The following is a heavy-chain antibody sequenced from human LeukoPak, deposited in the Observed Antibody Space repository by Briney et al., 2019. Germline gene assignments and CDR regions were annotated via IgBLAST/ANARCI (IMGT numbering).Heavy chain of an antibody. D-gene: IGHD2-2*01. CDR1: GGSISSSSYY. Sequence: SETLSFTCTVSGGSISSSSYYWGWIRQPPGKGLEWIGSIYYSGSTYYNPSLKSRVTISVDTSKNQFSLKLSSVTAADTAVYYCARGLSRGWRCTSCSAFDYWGQGTLVTVSS. CDR3: ARGLSRGWRCTSCSAFDY. J-gene: IGHJ4*02. CDR2: IYYSGST. V-gene: IGHV4-39*01.